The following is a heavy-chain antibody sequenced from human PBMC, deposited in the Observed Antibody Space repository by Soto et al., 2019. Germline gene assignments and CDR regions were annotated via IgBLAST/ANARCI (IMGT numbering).Heavy chain of an antibody. CDR3: ATWQWPPNAFEI. CDR2: FDPEDGET. Sequence: ASVKVSCKVSGYTLTELSMHWVRQAPGKGLEWMGGFDPEDGETIYAQKFQGRVTMTEDTSTDTAYMELSSLRSEDTAVYYCATWQWPPNAFEIWGQGTMVTVSS. D-gene: IGHD6-19*01. J-gene: IGHJ3*02. CDR1: GYTLTELS. V-gene: IGHV1-24*01.